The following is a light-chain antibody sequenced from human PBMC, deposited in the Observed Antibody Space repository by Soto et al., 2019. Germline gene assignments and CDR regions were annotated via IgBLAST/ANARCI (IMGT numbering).Light chain of an antibody. J-gene: IGLJ1*01. CDR3: YSSRSSSSTFYV. CDR1: SSDIGGSNY. CDR2: GVS. Sequence: QSALTQPASVSGSPGQSITISCAGTSSDIGGSNYVSWYQQHPGKAPKLMIYGVSNRPSGVSNRFSGSKSGHTASLTISGLQAEDDADYFCYSSRSSSSTFYVFGTGTKLTVL. V-gene: IGLV2-14*03.